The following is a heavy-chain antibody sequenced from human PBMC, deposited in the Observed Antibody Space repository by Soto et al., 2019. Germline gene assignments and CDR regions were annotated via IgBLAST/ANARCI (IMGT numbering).Heavy chain of an antibody. J-gene: IGHJ4*01. Sequence: TSETLSLTCTVSGCSISSFYWTWIRPPPGKGLEWIGFIYNSGSTHYNPSLRSRVTITVDTSKNQLSLWLSSVTVADTAVYYCARKSDALASKPPDYWGHGTLVTVSS. V-gene: IGHV4-4*08. CDR1: GCSISSFY. CDR3: ARKSDALASKPPDY. CDR2: IYNSGST. D-gene: IGHD6-19*01.